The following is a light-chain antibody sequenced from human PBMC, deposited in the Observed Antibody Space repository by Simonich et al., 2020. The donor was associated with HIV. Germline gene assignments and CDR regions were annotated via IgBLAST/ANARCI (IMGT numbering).Light chain of an antibody. J-gene: IGKJ4*01. CDR2: DAS. Sequence: EMVMTQSPATLSLSPGERATLSCRASPSVSSNLAWYQQKPGQAPTLLIYDASTRATGIPARFSGSGSGTEFTLTINRMQSEDFAVYYCQQRSNWPLTFGGGTKVEIK. CDR3: QQRSNWPLT. CDR1: PSVSSN. V-gene: IGKV3-15*01.